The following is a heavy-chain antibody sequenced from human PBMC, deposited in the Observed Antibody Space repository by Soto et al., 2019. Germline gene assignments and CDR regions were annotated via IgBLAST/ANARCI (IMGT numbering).Heavy chain of an antibody. V-gene: IGHV4-30-4*01. CDR1: GGSISSGDYY. D-gene: IGHD3-22*01. J-gene: IGHJ4*02. CDR3: ARVGRGEYYYDSSGYYDY. Sequence: QVQLQESGPGLVKPSQTLSLTCTVSGGSISSGDYYWSWIRQPPGKGLEWIGYIDYSGSTYYNPSLRSRVTRSVDTSQNQFSLKLGSVTAADTAVYYCARVGRGEYYYDSSGYYDYWGQGTLVTVSS. CDR2: IDYSGST.